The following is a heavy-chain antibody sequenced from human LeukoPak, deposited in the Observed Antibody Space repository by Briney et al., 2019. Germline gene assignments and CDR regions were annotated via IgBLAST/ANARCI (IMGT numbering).Heavy chain of an antibody. V-gene: IGHV4-61*05. CDR3: ARNRIQTSSFDP. J-gene: IGHJ5*02. Sequence: PSETLSLTCTVSGDSISSSTYYWGWVRQLPGKGLEWIGYIYYRGSTNYNSSLKSRVTMSVDTSKNQFSLKLSSVTAADTAVYYCARNRIQTSSFDPWGQGTLVTVSS. CDR2: IYYRGST. CDR1: GDSISSSTYY. D-gene: IGHD1-14*01.